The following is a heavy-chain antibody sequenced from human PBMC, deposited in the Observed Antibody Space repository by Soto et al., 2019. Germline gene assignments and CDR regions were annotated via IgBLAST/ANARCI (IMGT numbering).Heavy chain of an antibody. Sequence: QVQLQESGPGLVKPSETLSLTCTVSGGSISSYYWSWIRQPPGKGLEWIGYIYYSGSTNYNPSLMRRLTISVDTSKNQFSLMLSSVTSADTAVPYCARRWGAAVDYWGQGTLVTVSS. V-gene: IGHV4-59*08. CDR3: ARRWGAAVDY. CDR2: IYYSGST. D-gene: IGHD1-26*01. CDR1: GGSISSYY. J-gene: IGHJ4*02.